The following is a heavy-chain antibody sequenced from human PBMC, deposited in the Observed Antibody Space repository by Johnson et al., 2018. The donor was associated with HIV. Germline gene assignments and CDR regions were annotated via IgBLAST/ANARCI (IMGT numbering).Heavy chain of an antibody. CDR3: AREGSPSDAFDI. Sequence: QVQLVESGGGVVQPGRSLRLSCAASGFTFSSYAMHWVRQAPGKGLEWVAVISYDGSNKYYADSVKGRFTISRDNYKNTLYLQMNSLRAEDTAVYYCAREGSPSDAFDIWGQGTMVTVSS. V-gene: IGHV3-30*04. CDR2: ISYDGSNK. CDR1: GFTFSSYA. J-gene: IGHJ3*02.